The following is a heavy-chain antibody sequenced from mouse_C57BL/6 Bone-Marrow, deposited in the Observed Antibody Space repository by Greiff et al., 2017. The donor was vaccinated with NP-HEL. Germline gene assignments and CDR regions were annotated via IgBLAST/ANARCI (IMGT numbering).Heavy chain of an antibody. D-gene: IGHD1-1*01. CDR3: ASFYYYGSSHFDY. CDR2: IYPGDGDT. Sequence: QVQLQQSGAELVKPGASVKISCKASGYAFSSYWMNWVKQRPGKGLEWIGQIYPGDGDTNYNGKFKGKATLTADKSSSTAYLQLSSLTSEDTAVYYCASFYYYGSSHFDYWGQGTTLTVSS. J-gene: IGHJ2*01. V-gene: IGHV1-80*01. CDR1: GYAFSSYW.